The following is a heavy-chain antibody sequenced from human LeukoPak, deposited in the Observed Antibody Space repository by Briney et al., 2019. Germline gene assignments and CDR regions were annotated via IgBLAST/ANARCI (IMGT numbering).Heavy chain of an antibody. J-gene: IGHJ4*02. CDR1: GGTFSSYA. CDR3: ARVSDILTGSRYDYYFDY. Sequence: SVKVSCKASGGTFSSYAISWVRQAPGQGLEWMGRIIPIFGTANYAQKFQGRVTITTDESTSTAYMGLSSLRSEDTAVYYCARVSDILTGSRYDYYFDYWGQGTLVTVSA. V-gene: IGHV1-69*05. CDR2: IIPIFGTA. D-gene: IGHD3-9*01.